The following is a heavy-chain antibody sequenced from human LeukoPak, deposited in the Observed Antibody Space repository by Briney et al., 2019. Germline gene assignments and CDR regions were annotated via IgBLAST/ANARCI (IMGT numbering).Heavy chain of an antibody. V-gene: IGHV4-61*02. Sequence: SETLSLTCTVSGGSISSGSYYWSWIRQPAGKGLEWIGRIYTSGSTNYNPSLKSRVTISVDTSKNQFSLKLSSVTAADTAVYYYARNFAFWGQGTLVTVSS. CDR2: IYTSGST. CDR1: GGSISSGSYY. CDR3: ARNFAF. J-gene: IGHJ4*02.